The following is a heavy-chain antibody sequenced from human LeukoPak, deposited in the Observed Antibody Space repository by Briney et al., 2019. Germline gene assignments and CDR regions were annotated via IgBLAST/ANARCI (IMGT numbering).Heavy chain of an antibody. D-gene: IGHD2-21*01. CDR2: ISSSGSTI. J-gene: IGHJ4*02. V-gene: IGHV3-48*03. Sequence: PGGSLRLSCAASGFTFSSYEMNRVRQAPGKGLEWVSYISSSGSTIYYADSVKGRFTISRDNSKNTLYLQMNSLRAEDTAVYYCAKLKVIKAFDYWGQGTLVTVSS. CDR3: AKLKVIKAFDY. CDR1: GFTFSSYE.